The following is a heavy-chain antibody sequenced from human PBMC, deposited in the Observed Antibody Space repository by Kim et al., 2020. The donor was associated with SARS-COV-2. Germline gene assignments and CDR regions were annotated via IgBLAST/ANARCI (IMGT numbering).Heavy chain of an antibody. CDR2: IYYSGST. J-gene: IGHJ4*02. Sequence: SETLSLTCTVSGGSISSGGYYWSWIRQHPGKGLEWIGYIYYSGSTYYNPSLKSRVTISVDTSKNQFSLKLSSVTAADTAVYYCARVHSEMATGSIKEHHFDYWGQGTLVTVSS. D-gene: IGHD5-12*01. V-gene: IGHV4-31*03. CDR1: GGSISSGGYY. CDR3: ARVHSEMATGSIKEHHFDY.